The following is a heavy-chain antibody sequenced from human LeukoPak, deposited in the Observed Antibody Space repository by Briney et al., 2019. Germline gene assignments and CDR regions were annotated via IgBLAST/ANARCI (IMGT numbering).Heavy chain of an antibody. Sequence: GASVKVSCKASGHTFTSYYMHWVRQAPGQGLEWMGIINPSGGSTSYAQKFQGRVTMTRDTSTSTVYMELSSLRSEDTAVYYCARDFYGSGSYYNWFDPWGQGTLVTVSS. CDR3: ARDFYGSGSYYNWFDP. CDR1: GHTFTSYY. D-gene: IGHD3-10*01. CDR2: INPSGGST. J-gene: IGHJ5*02. V-gene: IGHV1-46*01.